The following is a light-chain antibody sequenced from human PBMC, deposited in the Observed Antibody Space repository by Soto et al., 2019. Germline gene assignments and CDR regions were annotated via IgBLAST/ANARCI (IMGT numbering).Light chain of an antibody. CDR2: EVS. V-gene: IGLV2-14*01. CDR1: SSDVGGYNY. Sequence: QSVLTQPASVSGSPGQSITISCTGTSSDVGGYNYVSWYQQHPGKAPKLMIFEVSNRSSGVSNRFSGSKSGNTASLTISGLQAEDEADYYCSSHTSSSTVVFGGGTKVTVL. CDR3: SSHTSSSTVV. J-gene: IGLJ2*01.